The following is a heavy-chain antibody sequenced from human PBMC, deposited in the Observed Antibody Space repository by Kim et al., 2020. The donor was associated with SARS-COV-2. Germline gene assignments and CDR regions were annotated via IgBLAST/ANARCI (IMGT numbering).Heavy chain of an antibody. V-gene: IGHV3-33*06. CDR3: AKAFGGYSGYVTRGDYYYYGMDV. J-gene: IGHJ6*02. CDR2: IWYDGSNK. D-gene: IGHD5-12*01. CDR1: GFTFSSYG. Sequence: GGSLRLSCAASGFTFSSYGMHWVRQAPGKGLEWVAVIWYDGSNKYYADSVKGRFTISRDNSKNTLYLQMNSLRAEDTAVYYCAKAFGGYSGYVTRGDYYYYGMDVWGQGTTVTVSS.